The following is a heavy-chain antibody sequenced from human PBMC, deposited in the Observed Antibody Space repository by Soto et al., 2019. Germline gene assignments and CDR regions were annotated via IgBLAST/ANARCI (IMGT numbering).Heavy chain of an antibody. V-gene: IGHV1-2*02. CDR2: INPNSGGT. D-gene: IGHD3-3*01. CDR1: GYTFTGYY. CDR3: ARGAIFGVVDYYYYGMDV. Sequence: QVQLVQSGAEVKKPGASVKVSCKASGYTFTGYYMHWVRQAPGQGLEWMGWINPNSGGTNYAQKLQGRVTMTRDTSISTAYMELSRLRSDDTAVYYCARGAIFGVVDYYYYGMDVWGQGTTVTVSS. J-gene: IGHJ6*02.